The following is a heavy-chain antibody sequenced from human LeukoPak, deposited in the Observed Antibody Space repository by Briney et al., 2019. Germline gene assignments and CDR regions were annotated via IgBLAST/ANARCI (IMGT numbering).Heavy chain of an antibody. CDR3: AKILERELQYYYYGMDV. Sequence: GESLRLSCAASGFTFNTYSMNWVRQAPGKGLESISSISTTGDRTYYADSVKGRFAISRDNSKNTLYLQMNSLRAEDTAVYYCAKILERELQYYYYGMDVWGQGTSVTVSS. CDR1: GFTFNTYS. CDR2: ISTTGDRT. D-gene: IGHD5-24*01. V-gene: IGHV3-23*01. J-gene: IGHJ6*02.